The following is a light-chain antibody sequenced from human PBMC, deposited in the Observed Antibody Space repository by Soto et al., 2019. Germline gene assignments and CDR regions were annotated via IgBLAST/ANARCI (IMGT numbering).Light chain of an antibody. CDR2: GNN. Sequence: QSVLTQPPSVSGAPGQRVTISCTGSSSNIGAGYDVHWYQQLPGTAPKLLMYGNNNRPSGVPDRFSGSTSGTSASLAITGLQAEDEADYYCQSYDSSLSGYVFGTGTKLTVL. V-gene: IGLV1-40*01. J-gene: IGLJ1*01. CDR3: QSYDSSLSGYV. CDR1: SSNIGAGYD.